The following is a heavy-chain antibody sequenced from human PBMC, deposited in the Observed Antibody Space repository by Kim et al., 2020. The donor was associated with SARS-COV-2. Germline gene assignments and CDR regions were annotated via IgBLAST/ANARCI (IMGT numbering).Heavy chain of an antibody. V-gene: IGHV3-7*01. D-gene: IGHD2-15*01. Sequence: GSLRLSCTASGFTFSDNWMSWVRQAPGKGLEWLAKIKEDGSDKYYLNSVEGRFTISRDNAKNSLYLQMNSLRAEDTALYFCTRDRAYSLDYWGQGTLVTVSS. CDR2: IKEDGSDK. CDR1: GFTFSDNW. CDR3: TRDRAYSLDY. J-gene: IGHJ4*02.